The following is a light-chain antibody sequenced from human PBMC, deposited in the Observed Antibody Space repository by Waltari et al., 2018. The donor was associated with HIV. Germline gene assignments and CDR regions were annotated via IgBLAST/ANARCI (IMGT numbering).Light chain of an antibody. CDR3: QSYDSGLSASV. CDR1: RSNIVAPYD. Sequence: QSVLTQPPSVSGAPGQRVTISCSGSRSNIVAPYDVHWYQQLPGVAPKLLIYASTKRPSGVPDRFSGSRFGTSASLAITGLQPEDEAGYYCQSYDSGLSASVFGGGTQLTVL. V-gene: IGLV1-40*01. CDR2: AST. J-gene: IGLJ2*01.